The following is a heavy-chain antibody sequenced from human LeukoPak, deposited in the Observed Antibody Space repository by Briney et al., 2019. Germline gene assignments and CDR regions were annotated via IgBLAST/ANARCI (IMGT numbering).Heavy chain of an antibody. J-gene: IGHJ3*02. CDR2: ISSGSSYI. V-gene: IGHV3-21*01. D-gene: IGHD3-10*01. Sequence: GVSLSLSCAASGFTVSSNSMNWVRQAPGKGLEWVSSISSGSSYIYYADSVKGRLTISRSNAKNSLYLQMNSLRAEETAVYYCARGLLLWFGELAVPGSFDIWGQGTMVTVSS. CDR3: ARGLLLWFGELAVPGSFDI. CDR1: GFTVSSNS.